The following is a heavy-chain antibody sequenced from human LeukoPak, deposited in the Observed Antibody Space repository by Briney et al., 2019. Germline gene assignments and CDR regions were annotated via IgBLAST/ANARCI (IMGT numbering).Heavy chain of an antibody. Sequence: GGSLRLSCAASGFILRSDAMTWVRQAPGKGLECTSYIHVSSGTTFYADSVKGRFTISTDDVNNSLFLQMNSLRGDDTAVYYCAKVWSGYSNFDYWGRGTPVTVSA. CDR1: GFILRSDA. CDR3: AKVWSGYSNFDY. CDR2: IHVSSGTT. J-gene: IGHJ4*02. V-gene: IGHV3-48*01. D-gene: IGHD3-3*01.